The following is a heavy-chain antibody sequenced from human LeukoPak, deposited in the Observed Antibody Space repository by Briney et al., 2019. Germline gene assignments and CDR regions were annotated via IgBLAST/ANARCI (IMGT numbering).Heavy chain of an antibody. CDR1: GFTFSSYG. J-gene: IGHJ4*02. CDR3: AREHPHFGELWNDY. CDR2: ISSSSGNT. V-gene: IGHV1-18*01. D-gene: IGHD3-10*01. Sequence: GGSLRLSCAASGFTFSSYGISWVRQAPGQGLEWMGWISSSSGNTNYAQKFQGRVTMTTDKSTSTAYMELRSLRSDDTAVYYCAREHPHFGELWNDYWGQGTPVTVSS.